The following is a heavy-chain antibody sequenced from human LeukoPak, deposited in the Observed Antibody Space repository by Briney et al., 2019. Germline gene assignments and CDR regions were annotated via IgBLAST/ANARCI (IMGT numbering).Heavy chain of an antibody. D-gene: IGHD1-14*01. Sequence: PGGSLRLSCAASGFTFSSYAMSWIRQPPGKGLEWIGYIYYSGSTNYNPSLKSRVTISVDTSKNQFSLKLSSVTAADTAVYYCARDRRANWFDPWGQGTLVTVSS. V-gene: IGHV4-59*01. CDR3: ARDRRANWFDP. CDR2: IYYSGST. CDR1: GFTFSSYA. J-gene: IGHJ5*02.